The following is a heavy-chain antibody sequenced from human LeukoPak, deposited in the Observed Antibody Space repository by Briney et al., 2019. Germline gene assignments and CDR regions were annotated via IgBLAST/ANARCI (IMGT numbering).Heavy chain of an antibody. CDR3: ARDHYYDSSGYYSY. D-gene: IGHD3-22*01. V-gene: IGHV1-69*13. CDR1: GCTFNSFD. CDR2: IIPIFGTA. Sequence: SVKVSCKASGCTFNSFDICCVRQAPGQGLEWMGGIIPIFGTANYAQKFQGRVTITADESTSTAYMELSSLRSEDTAVYYCARDHYYDSSGYYSYWGQGTLVTVSS. J-gene: IGHJ4*02.